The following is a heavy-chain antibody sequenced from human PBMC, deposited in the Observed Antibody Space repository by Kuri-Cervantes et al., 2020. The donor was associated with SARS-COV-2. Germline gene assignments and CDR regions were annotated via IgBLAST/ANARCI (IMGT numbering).Heavy chain of an antibody. CDR2: IYPGDSDT. Sequence: GGSLRLSCKGSGYSFSNFWIAWVRQMPGKGLEWMGIIYPGDSDTRYSPSFQGQVTISADKSISTAYLQWASLKASDTAMYYCAIPRRDYGPGSRYGGFDYWGQGTLVTVSS. CDR3: AIPRRDYGPGSRYGGFDY. J-gene: IGHJ4*02. D-gene: IGHD3-10*01. V-gene: IGHV5-51*01. CDR1: GYSFSNFW.